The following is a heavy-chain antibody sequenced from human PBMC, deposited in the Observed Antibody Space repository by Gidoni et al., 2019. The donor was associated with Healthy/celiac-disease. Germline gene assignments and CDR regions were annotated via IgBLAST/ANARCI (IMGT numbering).Heavy chain of an antibody. J-gene: IGHJ6*02. V-gene: IGHV3-15*01. CDR1: GFTFSNAW. CDR2: IKSKTDGGTT. D-gene: IGHD6-13*01. Sequence: EVQLVESGGGLVKPGGSLRLSCAASGFTFSNAWMSWVRQAPGKGLEWVGRIKSKTDGGTTDCAAPVKGRFTISRDDSKNTLYLQMNSLKTEDTAVYYCTTEPPSIAAAGTGYYYGMDVWGQGTTVTVSS. CDR3: TTEPPSIAAAGTGYYYGMDV.